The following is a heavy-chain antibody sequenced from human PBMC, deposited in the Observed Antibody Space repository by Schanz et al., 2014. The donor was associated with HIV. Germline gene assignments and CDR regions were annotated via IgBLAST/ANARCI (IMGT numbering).Heavy chain of an antibody. Sequence: QVQLVQSGAEVKKPGASVRVSCETSGYTFSDYDINWVRQAPGQGLQWMGVINTNGGGTSDTLQGRVIITRDTSTRTVYMYLSNLRFEDSAVYYCAREKMDTGGLDVWGQGTTVTVSS. CDR1: GYTFSDYD. CDR3: AREKMDTGGLDV. V-gene: IGHV1-46*01. J-gene: IGHJ6*02. CDR2: INTNGGGT.